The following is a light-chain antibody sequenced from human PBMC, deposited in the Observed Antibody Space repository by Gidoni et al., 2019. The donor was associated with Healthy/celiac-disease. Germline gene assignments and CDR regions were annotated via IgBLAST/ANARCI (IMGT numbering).Light chain of an antibody. Sequence: EVVLTQSPATLPLSPGERANLSFRASQSISSSYLAWYQQNPGQAPRLLIYGTSSRATVIPDRFSGSGSGTDFTLTISRLEPEDFAVYYCQQYGSSPLMCSFGQGTKLEIK. CDR3: QQYGSSPLMCS. CDR2: GTS. V-gene: IGKV3-20*01. J-gene: IGKJ2*04. CDR1: QSISSSY.